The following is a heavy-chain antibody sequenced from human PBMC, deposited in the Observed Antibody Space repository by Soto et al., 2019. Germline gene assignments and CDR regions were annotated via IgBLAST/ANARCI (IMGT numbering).Heavy chain of an antibody. J-gene: IGHJ3*02. V-gene: IGHV4-59*08. Sequence: LSLTYTVPGGSLSSYYWSWIRQPPGKGLEWIGYIYDSGSTNYNPSLQSRVTISVDTSKNQFSLKLSSVTAADTAVYYCARRLSGYADLSGAFDIWGQGTMVTVSS. CDR3: ARRLSGYADLSGAFDI. CDR1: GGSLSSYY. D-gene: IGHD5-12*01. CDR2: IYDSGST.